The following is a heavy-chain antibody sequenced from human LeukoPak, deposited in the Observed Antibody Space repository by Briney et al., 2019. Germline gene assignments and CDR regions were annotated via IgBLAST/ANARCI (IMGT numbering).Heavy chain of an antibody. V-gene: IGHV3-9*01. CDR1: GFTFDDYA. J-gene: IGHJ4*02. Sequence: GGSLRLSCAASGFTFDDYAMHWVRQAPGKDLEWVSGISWNSGSIGYADSVKGRFTISRDNAKNSLYLQMNSLRAEDTALYYCAKDKSSSGWYENFDYWGQGTLVTVSS. D-gene: IGHD6-19*01. CDR3: AKDKSSSGWYENFDY. CDR2: ISWNSGSI.